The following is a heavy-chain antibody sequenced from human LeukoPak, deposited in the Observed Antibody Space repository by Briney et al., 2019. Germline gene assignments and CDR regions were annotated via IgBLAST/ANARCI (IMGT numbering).Heavy chain of an antibody. V-gene: IGHV3-23*01. J-gene: IGHJ4*02. CDR1: GFTFSSYA. CDR3: ASWTWIQLWYYFDY. Sequence: GGSLRLSCAASGFTFSSYAISWVRQAPGKGLEWVSAISGSGGSTYYADSVKGRFTISRDNSKNTLYLQMNSLRAEDTAVYYCASWTWIQLWYYFDYWGQGTLVTVSS. D-gene: IGHD5-18*01. CDR2: ISGSGGST.